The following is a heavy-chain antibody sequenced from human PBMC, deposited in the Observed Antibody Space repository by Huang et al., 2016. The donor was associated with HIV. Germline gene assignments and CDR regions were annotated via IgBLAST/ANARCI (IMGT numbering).Heavy chain of an antibody. Sequence: QVQLLQSGAEVKKPGASVKVPCKAIGYTFTRYALHWVRQAPGERLEWMGWINPDAGTTEYSQKFQDRVTITRDTSATTAYMEMTSLRSEETAVYYCARERGLLWFGELLSWGQGTLVTVSS. D-gene: IGHD3-10*01. CDR1: GYTFTRYA. J-gene: IGHJ4*02. CDR2: INPDAGTT. V-gene: IGHV1-3*01. CDR3: ARERGLLWFGELLS.